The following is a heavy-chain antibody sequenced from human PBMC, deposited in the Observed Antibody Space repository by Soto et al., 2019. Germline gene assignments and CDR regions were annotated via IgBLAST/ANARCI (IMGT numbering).Heavy chain of an antibody. CDR2: IYYSGSP. D-gene: IGHD2-15*01. Sequence: ESLSLTFTVSGGSIRSYYWSWIRHPPGKVLEWIGYIYYSGSPNYNPSLKSRVTISVDTSKNQFSLKLSSVTAADTAVYYCARDPRGGDCSGGSCGPKRAFDIWGQGTMVTVSS. CDR3: ARDPRGGDCSGGSCGPKRAFDI. V-gene: IGHV4-59*01. J-gene: IGHJ3*02. CDR1: GGSIRSYY.